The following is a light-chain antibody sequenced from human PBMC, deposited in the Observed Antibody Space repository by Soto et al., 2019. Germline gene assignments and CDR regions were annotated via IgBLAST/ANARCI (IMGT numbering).Light chain of an antibody. J-gene: IGLJ1*01. CDR1: SSDVGAYTY. Sequence: QSALTQPASVSGSPGQSITISCTGTSSDVGAYTYVSWYQQHPGRAPKLMIYEVSNRPSGVSNRFSGSKSGNTASLTMSGLQPEDEADYYCSSYTSSSTYVFGTGTKLTVL. CDR3: SSYTSSSTYV. CDR2: EVS. V-gene: IGLV2-14*01.